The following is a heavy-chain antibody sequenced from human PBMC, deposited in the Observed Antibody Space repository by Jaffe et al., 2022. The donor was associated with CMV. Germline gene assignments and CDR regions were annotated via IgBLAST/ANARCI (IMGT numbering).Heavy chain of an antibody. D-gene: IGHD3-3*01. CDR3: ARGPEGFLEWLLWDPDYYYMDV. CDR1: GYTFTSYY. CDR2: INPSGGST. Sequence: QVQLVQSGAEVKKPGASVKVSCKASGYTFTSYYMHWVRQAPGQGLEWMGIINPSGGSTSYAQKFQGRVTMTRDTSTSTVYMELSSLRSEDTAVYYCARGPEGFLEWLLWDPDYYYMDVWGKGTTVTVSS. V-gene: IGHV1-46*01. J-gene: IGHJ6*03.